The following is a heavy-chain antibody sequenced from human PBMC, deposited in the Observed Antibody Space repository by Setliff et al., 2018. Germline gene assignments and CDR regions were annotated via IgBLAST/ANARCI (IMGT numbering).Heavy chain of an antibody. Sequence: GGSLRLSCAASGFTFSSNNMHWVRQAPGKGLEWVSCISGSSSYIYYADSVKGRFTISRDNAKNSLYLQMNSLRAEDTDVYYCARRPPNGFGEFGNAFDIWGQGTMVTVSS. CDR1: GFTFSSNN. CDR3: ARRPPNGFGEFGNAFDI. J-gene: IGHJ3*02. CDR2: ISGSSSYI. V-gene: IGHV3-21*01. D-gene: IGHD3-10*01.